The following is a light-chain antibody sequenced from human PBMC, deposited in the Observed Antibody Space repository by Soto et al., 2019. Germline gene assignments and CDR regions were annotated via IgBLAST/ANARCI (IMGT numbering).Light chain of an antibody. CDR1: QGISNY. V-gene: IGKV1-27*01. Sequence: DIQMTQSPSSLSASVGDRVTITCQASQGISNYLAWYQQKPGKVPKLLIYAASTLQSGVPSRFSGSGSGTDFTLTISSLQPEDVATYYCQKYNIPRTFGQGTKVEIK. CDR3: QKYNIPRT. CDR2: AAS. J-gene: IGKJ1*01.